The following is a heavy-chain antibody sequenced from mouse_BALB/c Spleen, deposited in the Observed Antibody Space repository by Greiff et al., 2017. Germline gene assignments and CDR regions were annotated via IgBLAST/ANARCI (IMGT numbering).Heavy chain of an antibody. CDR1: GFNIKDTY. V-gene: IGHV14-3*02. D-gene: IGHD3-1*01. CDR3: ARQLGLRAMDY. CDR2: IDPANGNT. J-gene: IGHJ4*01. Sequence: EVMLVESGAELVKPGASVKLSCTASGFNIKDTYMHWVKQRPEQGLEWIGRIDPANGNTKYDPKFQGKATITADTSSNTAYLQLSSLTSEDTAVYYCARQLGLRAMDYWGQGTSVTVSS.